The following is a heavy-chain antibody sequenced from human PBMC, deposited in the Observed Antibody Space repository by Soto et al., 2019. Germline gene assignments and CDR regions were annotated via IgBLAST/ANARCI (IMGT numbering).Heavy chain of an antibody. CDR2: INQDGSEK. J-gene: IGHJ4*02. V-gene: IGHV3-7*01. CDR1: RLTFSNYW. CDR3: ATLGVGNLGY. D-gene: IGHD2-15*01. Sequence: EVQLVESGEGLVQPGGSLRLSCAASRLTFSNYWMNWVRQAPGKGLEWVANINQDGSEKFYVDSVKGRFTISRDNSKDSLYLQMNSLRDEDTAVYYCATLGVGNLGYWGQGTLVTVSS.